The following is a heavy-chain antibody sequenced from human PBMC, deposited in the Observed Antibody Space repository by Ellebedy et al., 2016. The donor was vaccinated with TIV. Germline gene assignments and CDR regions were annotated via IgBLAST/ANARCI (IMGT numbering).Heavy chain of an antibody. V-gene: IGHV3-33*01. CDR3: ARDGSRTIFGVIDY. J-gene: IGHJ4*02. CDR1: GFTFSSYG. CDR2: IWYDGSNK. D-gene: IGHD3-3*01. Sequence: GGSLRLSXAASGFTFSSYGMHWVRQAPGKGLEWVAVIWYDGSNKYYADSVKGRFTISRDNSKNTLYLQMNSLRAEDTAVYYCARDGSRTIFGVIDYWGQGTLVTVSS.